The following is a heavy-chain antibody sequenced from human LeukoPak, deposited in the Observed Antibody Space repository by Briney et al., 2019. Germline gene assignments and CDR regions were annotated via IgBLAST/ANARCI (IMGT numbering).Heavy chain of an antibody. D-gene: IGHD6-19*01. V-gene: IGHV4-61*05. CDR2: IYYSGST. CDR3: ASSGWHIPLLDY. CDR1: GGSISSSSYY. J-gene: IGHJ4*02. Sequence: SETLSLTCTVSGGSISSSSYYWGWIRQPPGKGLEWIGYIYYSGSTNYNPSLKSRVTMSVDTSKNQFSLKLSSVTAEDTAVYYCASSGWHIPLLDYWGRGTLVTVSS.